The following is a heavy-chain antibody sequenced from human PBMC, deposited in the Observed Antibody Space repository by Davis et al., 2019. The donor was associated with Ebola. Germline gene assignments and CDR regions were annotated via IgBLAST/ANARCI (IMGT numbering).Heavy chain of an antibody. D-gene: IGHD5-12*01. CDR3: ASLKQWLRGDV. Sequence: SETLSLTCAVYGGSFSGYYWSWIRQHPGKGLEWIGEINHSGSTNYNPSLKSRVTISVDTSKNQFSLKLSSVTAADTAVYYCASLKQWLRGDVWGQGTTVTVSS. CDR2: INHSGST. CDR1: GGSFSGYY. J-gene: IGHJ6*02. V-gene: IGHV4-34*01.